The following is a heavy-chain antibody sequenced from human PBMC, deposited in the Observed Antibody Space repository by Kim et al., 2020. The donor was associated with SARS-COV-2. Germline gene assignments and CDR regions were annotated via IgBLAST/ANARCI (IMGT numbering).Heavy chain of an antibody. D-gene: IGHD3-10*01. CDR3: ARSRLWWLPLDY. CDR2: MNPNSGNT. CDR1: GYTFTSYD. Sequence: ASVKVSCKASGYTFTSYDINWVRQATGQGLEWMGWMNPNSGNTGYAQKFQGRVTMTRNTSISTAYMELSSLRSEDTAVYYCARSRLWWLPLDYWGQGTLVTVSS. J-gene: IGHJ4*02. V-gene: IGHV1-8*01.